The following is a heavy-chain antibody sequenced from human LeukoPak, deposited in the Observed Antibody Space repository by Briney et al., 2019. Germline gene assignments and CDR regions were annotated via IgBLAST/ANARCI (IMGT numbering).Heavy chain of an antibody. CDR3: TRDAFGGVIAPYFHD. CDR2: LNWNGDKT. J-gene: IGHJ4*02. Sequence: PGGSLRLSCVASGFTFYDSDLSWVRQVPGKGLEWVCGLNWNGDKTGYADSVKGRFIISRDNAKNSLYLQMNSLRAEDTALYYCTRDAFGGVIAPYFHDWGQGTRVTVSS. D-gene: IGHD3-16*02. V-gene: IGHV3-20*04. CDR1: GFTFYDSD.